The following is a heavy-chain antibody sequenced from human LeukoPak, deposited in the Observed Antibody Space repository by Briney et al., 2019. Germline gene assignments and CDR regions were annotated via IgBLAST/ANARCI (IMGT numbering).Heavy chain of an antibody. J-gene: IGHJ4*02. V-gene: IGHV3-74*01. CDR3: VRGNAGYGNFDY. D-gene: IGHD5-18*01. Sequence: GGSLRLSCAASGFTFSTYAMSWVRQAPGKGLVWVARIFSSTSYADSVKGRFTISRDTAKNTLYLEMDTLRAEDTAIYYCVRGNAGYGNFDYWGQGTQVTVSS. CDR1: GFTFSTYA. CDR2: IFSST.